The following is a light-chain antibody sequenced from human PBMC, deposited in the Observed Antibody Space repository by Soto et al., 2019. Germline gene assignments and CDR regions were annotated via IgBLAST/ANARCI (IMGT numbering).Light chain of an antibody. Sequence: EVVLTQSPGTLSLSPGERANLSCRASQSLSSSYLAWYQQKPGQAPRLLIYGAFSRATGIPKRFSGSGSGTDFTLTISSLETEDFAVYYCQKHGFSITFGGGTKVEIK. V-gene: IGKV3-20*01. CDR1: QSLSSSY. CDR2: GAF. CDR3: QKHGFSIT. J-gene: IGKJ4*01.